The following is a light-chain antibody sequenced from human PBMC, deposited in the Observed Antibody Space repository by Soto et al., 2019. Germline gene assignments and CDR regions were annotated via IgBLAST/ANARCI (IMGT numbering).Light chain of an antibody. V-gene: IGKV1-5*01. J-gene: IGKJ1*01. CDR2: DAS. Sequence: DIQMTQSPSTLSASVGDRVTITCRASQSVFSWLAWYQQKPGQAPKLLIYDASNLEGGVPSRFSGSGSGTEFTLTIGGLQPDDFATYHCQQYTSFSWSFGQGTKVEVK. CDR3: QQYTSFSWS. CDR1: QSVFSW.